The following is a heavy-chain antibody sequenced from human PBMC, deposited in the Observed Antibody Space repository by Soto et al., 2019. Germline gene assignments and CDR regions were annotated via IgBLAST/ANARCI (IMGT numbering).Heavy chain of an antibody. CDR3: EHRRYSGSYFFHFDY. CDR2: IYWNDDE. D-gene: IGHD1-26*01. V-gene: IGHV2-5*01. Sequence: SGPTLVNPTQTLTLTCTFSGFSLSTSGMGVGWIRQPPGKALEWLALIYWNDDERYSPSLKSRLTISKDTSKNQVVLTMTNMDPVDTATYYCEHRRYSGSYFFHFDYWGQGTLVTVSS. J-gene: IGHJ4*02. CDR1: GFSLSTSGMG.